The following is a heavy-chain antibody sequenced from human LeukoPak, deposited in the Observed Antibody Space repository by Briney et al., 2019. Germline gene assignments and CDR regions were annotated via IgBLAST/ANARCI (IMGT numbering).Heavy chain of an antibody. CDR2: INPNSGNT. J-gene: IGHJ4*02. CDR1: GYTFTGYY. V-gene: IGHV1-2*02. D-gene: IGHD3-22*01. CDR3: AREGNPYYYDSSGYWYYFDY. Sequence: ASVKVSCKASGYTFTGYYMHWVRQAPGQGLEWMGWINPNSGNTHYAQKFQDRVTMTRDTSISTAYMELNSLRSDDTAVYYCAREGNPYYYDSSGYWYYFDYWGQGTLVTVSS.